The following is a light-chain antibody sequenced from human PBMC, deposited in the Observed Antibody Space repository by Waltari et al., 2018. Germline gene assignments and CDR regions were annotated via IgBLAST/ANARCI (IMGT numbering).Light chain of an antibody. V-gene: IGKV4-1*01. CDR1: QSVFYSSNNKNY. CDR2: WAS. J-gene: IGKJ3*01. Sequence: DIVMTQSPDSLAVSLGERATINCKSSQSVFYSSNNKNYLAWYQQKPGQPPKLLFYWASTRESWVPDRFIGSGSGTDFTLAIDSLQAEDVAVYYCQQYYTILPTFCPGTKVDIK. CDR3: QQYYTILPT.